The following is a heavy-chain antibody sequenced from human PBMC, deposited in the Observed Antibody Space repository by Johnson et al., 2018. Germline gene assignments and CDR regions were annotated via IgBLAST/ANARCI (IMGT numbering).Heavy chain of an antibody. J-gene: IGHJ6*03. V-gene: IGHV3-30*03. D-gene: IGHD6-19*01. Sequence: QVQLVQSGGGVVQPGRSLRLSCAASGFTFSSYGMHWVRQAPGKGLEWVAVISYDGSNKYYADSVKGRFTISRDNSKNTLYLQMNSLRAEDTAVYYCARDEGSAPDQYYYYYYMDVWGKGTTVTVSS. CDR1: GFTFSSYG. CDR2: ISYDGSNK. CDR3: ARDEGSAPDQYYYYYYMDV.